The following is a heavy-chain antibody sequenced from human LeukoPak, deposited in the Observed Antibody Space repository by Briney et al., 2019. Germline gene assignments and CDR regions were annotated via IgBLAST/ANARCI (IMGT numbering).Heavy chain of an antibody. D-gene: IGHD6-19*01. J-gene: IGHJ4*02. Sequence: PSETLSLTCTVSGGSISSSSYYWGWIRQPPGKGLEWIGSIYYSGSTYYNPPLKSRVTISVDTSKNQFSLKLSSVTAADTAVYYCARVFRAIAVAGTGSAFDYWGQGTLVTVSS. CDR1: GGSISSSSYY. CDR2: IYYSGST. CDR3: ARVFRAIAVAGTGSAFDY. V-gene: IGHV4-39*07.